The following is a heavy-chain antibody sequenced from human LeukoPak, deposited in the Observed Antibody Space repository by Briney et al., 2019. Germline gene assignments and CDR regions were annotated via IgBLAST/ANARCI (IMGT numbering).Heavy chain of an antibody. CDR1: GGSISSYY. D-gene: IGHD4-17*01. CDR2: IYYSGST. V-gene: IGHV4-59*01. J-gene: IGHJ4*02. CDR3: ARAPFDGDYASLFDY. Sequence: PSETLSLTCTVSGGSISSYYWSWIRQPPGKGLEWIGYIYYSGSTNYNPSLKSRVTISVDTSKNQFSLKLSSVTAADTAVYYCARAPFDGDYASLFDYWGQGTLVTVSS.